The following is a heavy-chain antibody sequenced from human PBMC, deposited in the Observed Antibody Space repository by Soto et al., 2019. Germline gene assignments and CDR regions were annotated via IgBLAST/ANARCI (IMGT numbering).Heavy chain of an antibody. V-gene: IGHV4-59*01. CDR2: IYYSGST. J-gene: IGHJ3*02. Sequence: QVQLQESGPGLVKPSETLSLTCTVSGGSISSYYWSWIRQPPGKGLEWIGYIYYSGSTNYNPSLKRRATISVDTSKNQFTLKLSSVTAADTAVYYCARGSVGTTVPGYDAFDIWGQGTMVTVSS. D-gene: IGHD4-17*01. CDR1: GGSISSYY. CDR3: ARGSVGTTVPGYDAFDI.